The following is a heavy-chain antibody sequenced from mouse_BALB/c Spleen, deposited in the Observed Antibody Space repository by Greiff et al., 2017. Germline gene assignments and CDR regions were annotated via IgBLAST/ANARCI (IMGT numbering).Heavy chain of an antibody. CDR2: IYPGNGDT. D-gene: IGHD2-4*01. V-gene: IGHV1-12*01. CDR3: ARVYYDYDGYFDY. J-gene: IGHJ2*01. Sequence: LQQPGAELVKPGASVKMSCKASGYTFTSYNMHWVKQTPGQGLEWIGAIYPGNGDTSYNQKFKGKATLTADKSSSTAYMQLSSLTSEDSAVYYCARVYYDYDGYFDYWGQGTTLTVSS. CDR1: GYTFTSYN.